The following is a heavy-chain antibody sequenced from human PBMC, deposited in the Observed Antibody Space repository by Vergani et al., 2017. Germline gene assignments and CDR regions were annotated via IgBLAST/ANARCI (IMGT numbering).Heavy chain of an antibody. CDR1: GFTFSSYW. CDR2: IKQDGSEK. CDR3: AKGSRGYTGYFFDY. D-gene: IGHD5-12*01. V-gene: IGHV3-7*03. J-gene: IGHJ4*02. Sequence: EVQLVESGGGLVQPGGSLRLSCAASGFTFSSYWMSWVRQAPGKGLEWVAKIKQDGSEKDYVDSVKGRFIISRDNSKNTLHLQMNSLRADDTAVYYCAKGSRGYTGYFFDYWGQGTLATVSS.